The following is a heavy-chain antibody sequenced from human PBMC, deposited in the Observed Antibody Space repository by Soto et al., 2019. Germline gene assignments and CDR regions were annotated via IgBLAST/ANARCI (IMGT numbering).Heavy chain of an antibody. V-gene: IGHV5-51*01. J-gene: IGHJ5*02. Sequence: PGESLKISCKGSGYSFTSYWIGWVRQMPGKGLEWMGIIYPGDSDTRYSPSFQGQVTISADKSISTAYLQWSSLKASDTAMYYCARLGTMVRGVIDWFDPWGQGTLVTVSS. D-gene: IGHD3-10*01. CDR3: ARLGTMVRGVIDWFDP. CDR1: GYSFTSYW. CDR2: IYPGDSDT.